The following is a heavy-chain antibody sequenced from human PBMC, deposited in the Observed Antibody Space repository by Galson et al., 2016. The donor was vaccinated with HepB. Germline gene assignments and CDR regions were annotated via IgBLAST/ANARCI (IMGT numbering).Heavy chain of an antibody. D-gene: IGHD1-1*01. J-gene: IGHJ4*02. CDR1: GFVFSNFG. CDR2: ISTRRTT. Sequence: SLRLSCAASGFVFSNFGLRWVRQAPGKGLEWVASISTRRTTYYSDSVQGRFTISRDNSNYTLYLQMNGLRAEDTAVYYCAKERLVRRIFDHWGQGTLLTVSS. V-gene: IGHV3-23*01. CDR3: AKERLVRRIFDH.